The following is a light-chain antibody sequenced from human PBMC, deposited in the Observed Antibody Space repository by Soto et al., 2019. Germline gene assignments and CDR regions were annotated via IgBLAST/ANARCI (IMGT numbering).Light chain of an antibody. V-gene: IGKV1-17*01. CDR3: LQHSTFPYT. J-gene: IGKJ2*01. Sequence: DIQMTQSPPSLSASVGDRVTITCRASQGIGNRLGRYQQKPGKAPKRLIYSTSSFESGVPSRFSGSGSGTTFTLTISSLQPEDFATYYCLQHSTFPYTFGQGTKLEIK. CDR2: STS. CDR1: QGIGNR.